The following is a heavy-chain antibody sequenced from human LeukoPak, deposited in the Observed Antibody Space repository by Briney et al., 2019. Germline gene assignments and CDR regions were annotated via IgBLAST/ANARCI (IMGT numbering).Heavy chain of an antibody. CDR1: ELPVNSDF. D-gene: IGHD5-24*01. CDR3: ARATIRVNGDGNNYYSYLDV. CDR2: ISSTSNYI. Sequence: GGSLRLSCVASELPVNSDFMSWLRLAPGKGLEWVSSISSTSNYIYYADSVKGRFTISRDNTKNSLYLQMNSLRAEDTAVYYCARATIRVNGDGNNYYSYLDVWGKGTTVTVSS. V-gene: IGHV3-21*01. J-gene: IGHJ6*03.